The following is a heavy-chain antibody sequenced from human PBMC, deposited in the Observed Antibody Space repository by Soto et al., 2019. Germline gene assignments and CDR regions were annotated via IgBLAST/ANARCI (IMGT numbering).Heavy chain of an antibody. CDR3: ASYYDSSGYHTDTYYFDD. D-gene: IGHD3-22*01. V-gene: IGHV1-18*01. CDR2: ISAYNGNT. J-gene: IGHJ4*02. Sequence: ASVKVSCKASGYTFTSYGISWVRQAPGQGLEWMGWISAYNGNTNYAQKLQGRVTMTTDTSTSTAYMELRSLRSDDTAVYYCASYYDSSGYHTDTYYFDDWGQGTLVTVSS. CDR1: GYTFTSYG.